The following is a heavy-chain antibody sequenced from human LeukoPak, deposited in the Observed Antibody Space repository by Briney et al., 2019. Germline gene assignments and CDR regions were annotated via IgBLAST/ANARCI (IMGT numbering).Heavy chain of an antibody. CDR2: ISSSSSYI. CDR1: GFTFSSYS. J-gene: IGHJ4*02. Sequence: PGGSLRLSCTASGFTFSSYSMNWVLQAPGKGLEWVSSISSSSSYIYYADSVKGRFTISRDNAKNSLYLQMNSLRAEDTAVYYCARGSYDSNGYPYILFDYWGQGTLVTVSS. V-gene: IGHV3-21*01. CDR3: ARGSYDSNGYPYILFDY. D-gene: IGHD3-22*01.